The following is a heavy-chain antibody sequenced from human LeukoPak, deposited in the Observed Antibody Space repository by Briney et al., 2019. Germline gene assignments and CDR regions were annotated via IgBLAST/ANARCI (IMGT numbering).Heavy chain of an antibody. J-gene: IGHJ6*02. CDR1: GGSISSYY. CDR2: IYYSGST. V-gene: IGHV4-59*01. CDR3: AREQMVPTNGMDV. Sequence: SETLSLTCTVSGGSISSYYWSWIRQPPGKGLEWIGYIYYSGSTNYNPSLKSRVTISVDTSKNQFSLKLSSVTAADTAVYYCAREQMVPTNGMDVWGHGTTVTVSS. D-gene: IGHD5-24*01.